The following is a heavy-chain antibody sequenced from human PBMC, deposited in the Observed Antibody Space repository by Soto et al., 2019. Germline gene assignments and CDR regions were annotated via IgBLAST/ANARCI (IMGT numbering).Heavy chain of an antibody. CDR3: ARDQYYFDS. CDR1: GGSISSYY. CDR2: FYTTGSA. J-gene: IGHJ4*02. Sequence: PLETLSLTCTVSGGSISSYYWSWIRQPAGKALEWIGRFYTTGSANYNPSLKSRVTMSVDTSKNQFSLKLSSVTAADTAVYYCARDQYYFDSWGQGTLVTVSS. V-gene: IGHV4-4*07.